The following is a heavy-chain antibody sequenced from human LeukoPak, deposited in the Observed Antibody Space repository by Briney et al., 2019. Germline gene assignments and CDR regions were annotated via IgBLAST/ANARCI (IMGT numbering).Heavy chain of an antibody. D-gene: IGHD2-2*03. CDR3: ARHKGGYSSNFDY. J-gene: IGHJ4*02. CDR2: IYYSGST. Sequence: ASETLSLTCTVSGGSISSYYWSWIRQPPGKGLEWIGYIYYSGSTSYNPSLESRVTISLDTSKNQFSLRLSSVTAADTAVYYCARHKGGYSSNFDYWGQGTLVTVSS. CDR1: GGSISSYY. V-gene: IGHV4-59*08.